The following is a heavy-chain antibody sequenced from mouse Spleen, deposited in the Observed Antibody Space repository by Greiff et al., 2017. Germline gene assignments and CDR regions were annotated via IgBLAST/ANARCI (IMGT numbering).Heavy chain of an antibody. V-gene: IGHV5-9*04. Sequence: DVQLVESGGGLVKPGGSLKLSCAASGFTFSSYTMSWVRQTPAKRLEWVATISSGGGNTYYPDSVKGRFTISRDNARNTLYLQMSSLRSEDTAMYYCARHGDYDVPAAYWGQGTLVTVSA. CDR3: ARHGDYDVPAAY. CDR2: ISSGGGNT. J-gene: IGHJ3*01. D-gene: IGHD2-4*01. CDR1: GFTFSSYT.